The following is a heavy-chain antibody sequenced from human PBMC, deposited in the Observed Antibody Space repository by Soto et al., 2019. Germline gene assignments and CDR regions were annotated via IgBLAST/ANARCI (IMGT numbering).Heavy chain of an antibody. V-gene: IGHV1-18*04. CDR2: ISAYNGNT. CDR3: ASGSYLSGTFDY. D-gene: IGHD1-26*01. Sequence: GASVKFSCKASGYTFTTYGISWVRQAPGQGLEWVGWISAYNGNTNYAQKLQGRVTMTTDTSTSTAYMELRSLRSDDTAVYYCASGSYLSGTFDYWGQGTLVTVS. J-gene: IGHJ4*02. CDR1: GYTFTTYG.